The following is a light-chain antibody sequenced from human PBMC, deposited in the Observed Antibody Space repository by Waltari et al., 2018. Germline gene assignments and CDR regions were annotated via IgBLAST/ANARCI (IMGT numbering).Light chain of an antibody. J-gene: IGLJ3*02. V-gene: IGLV3-19*01. Sequence: SSDLTQDPAVSVALGQTVRITCQGDSPRQTFASWYQQKPGQAPVLVLFVVCNRPSGIPDRFSDSNSGQTSRLTITVAEAADEADYYCNSRDITGQHCVFGGGTRLTVL. CDR1: SPRQTF. CDR3: NSRDITGQHCV. CDR2: VVC.